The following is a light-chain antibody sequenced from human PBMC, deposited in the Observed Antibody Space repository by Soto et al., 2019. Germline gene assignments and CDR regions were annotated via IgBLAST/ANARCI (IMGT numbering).Light chain of an antibody. CDR3: SSYAGADHFGYV. J-gene: IGLJ1*01. Sequence: QSALTQPPSASGSPGQSVTISCTGTSSDVGGYNYVSWYQQHPGKAPKLMIYEVSKRPSGVPDRFSGSKSGNTASLTVSGLQAEDEADYYCSSYAGADHFGYVFGFGTKLTVL. V-gene: IGLV2-8*01. CDR1: SSDVGGYNY. CDR2: EVS.